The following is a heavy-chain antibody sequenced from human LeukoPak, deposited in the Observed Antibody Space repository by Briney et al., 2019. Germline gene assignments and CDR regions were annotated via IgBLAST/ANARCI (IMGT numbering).Heavy chain of an antibody. CDR1: GGSVSSSSYY. V-gene: IGHV4-39*07. J-gene: IGHJ4*02. Sequence: SETLSLTCTVSGGSVSSSSYYWGWIRQPPGKGLEWIGTIYYDGSTYYNPSLKSRVTISVDTSKNQFSLKLSSVTAADTAVYYCARSGVLWNLAYWGQGTLVTVSS. CDR3: ARSGVLWNLAY. D-gene: IGHD1-1*01. CDR2: IYYDGST.